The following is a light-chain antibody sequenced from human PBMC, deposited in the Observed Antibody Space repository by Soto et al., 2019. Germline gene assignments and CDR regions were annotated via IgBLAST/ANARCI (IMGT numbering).Light chain of an antibody. V-gene: IGKV3-20*01. J-gene: IGKJ1*01. Sequence: EIVLTQSPGTLSLSPGERATLSCRASRSVSSNYVAWYQQKPGQVPSLLIYDASNRATAIPDRFTGSGSGTDFTLTISRLEPEDFAVYYCQQYGTSPQTFGQGTKVDI. CDR2: DAS. CDR3: QQYGTSPQT. CDR1: RSVSSNY.